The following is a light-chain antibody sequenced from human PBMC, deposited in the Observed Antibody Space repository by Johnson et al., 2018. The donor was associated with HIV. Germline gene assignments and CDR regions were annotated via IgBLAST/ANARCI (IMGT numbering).Light chain of an antibody. Sequence: QFVLTQPPSESAAPGQKVTISCSGSSSNIGNNYVSWYQQLPRTAPKLLIYDNNKRPSGIPDRFSGSKSGTSATLGITGLQTGDEADYYCGTWDSSLSAGRYVFATWPNVTVL. CDR1: SSNIGNNY. CDR2: DNN. J-gene: IGLJ1*01. CDR3: GTWDSSLSAGRYV. V-gene: IGLV1-51*01.